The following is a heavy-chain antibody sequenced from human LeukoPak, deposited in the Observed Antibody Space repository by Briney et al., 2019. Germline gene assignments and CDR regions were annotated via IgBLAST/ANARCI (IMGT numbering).Heavy chain of an antibody. J-gene: IGHJ6*03. Sequence: GASVKVSCKASGGTFSSYAISWVRQAPGQRLEWRGGIIPIFGTANYAQKFQGRVTITTDESTSTAYMELSSLRSEDTAVYYCARGSSIYYYYYMDVWGKGTTVTVSS. CDR3: ARGSSIYYYYYMDV. V-gene: IGHV1-69*05. CDR1: GGTFSSYA. CDR2: IIPIFGTA. D-gene: IGHD3-10*01.